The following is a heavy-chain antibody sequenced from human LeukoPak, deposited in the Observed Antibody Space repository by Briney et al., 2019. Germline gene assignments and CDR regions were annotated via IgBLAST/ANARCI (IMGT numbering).Heavy chain of an antibody. V-gene: IGHV3-48*03. Sequence: GGSLRLSCAASGFTFSSYEMNWVRQAPGKGLEWISYISGSGTVTHYADSVEGRFTISRDNTKNSLYLQMNSLRGEDTAVYYCARDGTPSYSTGWVYMDVWGKGTTVTISS. CDR3: ARDGTPSYSTGWVYMDV. D-gene: IGHD6-25*01. CDR1: GFTFSSYE. J-gene: IGHJ6*04. CDR2: ISGSGTVT.